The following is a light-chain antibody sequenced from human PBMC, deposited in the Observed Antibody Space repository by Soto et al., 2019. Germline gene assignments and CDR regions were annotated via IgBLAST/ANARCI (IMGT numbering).Light chain of an antibody. CDR2: SAS. Sequence: EIVMTQSPATLSLSPGERAALSGRASQSITSELAWYQQKPGQPPRLLVYSASTRATGVPARFTGSEDGSEFTITISVLQSEDFAVYYCRQGHNWPRTFGKGTRLEI. J-gene: IGKJ2*02. V-gene: IGKV3-15*01. CDR1: QSITSE. CDR3: RQGHNWPRT.